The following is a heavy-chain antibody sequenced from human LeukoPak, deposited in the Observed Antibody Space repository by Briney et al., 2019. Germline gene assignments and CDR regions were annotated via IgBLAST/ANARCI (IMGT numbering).Heavy chain of an antibody. V-gene: IGHV4-4*02. CDR2: VYHSGGGNK. D-gene: IGHD6-19*01. CDR3: ARDNPRTTGYSSGSTFDF. Sequence: SGTLSLTCAVSGGSLSTTSWWVWLRQPPGKGLEWIGEVYHSGGGNKNYNPSLKSRATIPIDTSRNQFSLNLRSVTAADTAVYFCARDNPRTTGYSSGSTFDFWGQGILVTVSS. CDR1: GGSLSTTSW. J-gene: IGHJ4*02.